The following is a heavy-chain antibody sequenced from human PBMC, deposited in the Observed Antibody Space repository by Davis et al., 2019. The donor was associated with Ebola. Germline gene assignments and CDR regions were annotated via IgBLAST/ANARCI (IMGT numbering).Heavy chain of an antibody. Sequence: ASVKVSCKASGYTFTSYYMHWVRQAPGQGLEWMGIINPSGGSTSYAQKFQGRVTMTRDTSISTAYMELSRLRSDDTAVYYCAREAYGDMGHWFDPWGQGTLVTVSS. J-gene: IGHJ5*02. D-gene: IGHD4-17*01. V-gene: IGHV1-46*01. CDR2: INPSGGST. CDR3: AREAYGDMGHWFDP. CDR1: GYTFTSYY.